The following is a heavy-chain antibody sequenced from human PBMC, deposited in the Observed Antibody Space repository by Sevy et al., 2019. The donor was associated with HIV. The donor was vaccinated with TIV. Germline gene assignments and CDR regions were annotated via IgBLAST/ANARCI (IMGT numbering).Heavy chain of an antibody. V-gene: IGHV1-46*01. J-gene: IGHJ6*02. CDR3: ARDGYNPPVYYYYGMDV. Sequence: ASVKVSCKASGYTFTSYYMHWVRQAPGQGLEWMGIINPSGGSTSYAQKFQGRVTMTRDTSTSTVYMELNSLRSEDTAVYYCARDGYNPPVYYYYGMDVWGQGTTVTVSS. CDR2: INPSGGST. D-gene: IGHD5-12*01. CDR1: GYTFTSYY.